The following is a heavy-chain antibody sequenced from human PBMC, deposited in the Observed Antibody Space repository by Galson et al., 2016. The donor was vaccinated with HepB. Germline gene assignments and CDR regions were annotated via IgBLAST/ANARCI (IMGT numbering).Heavy chain of an antibody. CDR1: GYTFTSYD. CDR2: MNPSSGNT. V-gene: IGHV1-8*01. J-gene: IGHJ3*02. Sequence: KVSCKASGYTFTSYDINWVRQASGQGLERMGWMNPSSGNTGYAQNFQGRVSMTSDASISTAYMELSGLRSEDTAVYYCARTMVRGVPGFDIWGQGTMVAVSS. CDR3: ARTMVRGVPGFDI. D-gene: IGHD3-10*01.